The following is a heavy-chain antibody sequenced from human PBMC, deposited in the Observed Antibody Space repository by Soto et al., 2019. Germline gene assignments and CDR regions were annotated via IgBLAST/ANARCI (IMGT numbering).Heavy chain of an antibody. CDR2: FDPEDGET. Sequence: ASVKVSCKVSRYTLTELSMHWVRQAPGKGLEWMGGFDPEDGETIYAQKFQGRDTMTEDTSTDTAYMELSSLRSEDTAVYYCATEYGSGCYYLKRYYYNGMDVWCQGPTVTVSS. CDR3: ATEYGSGCYYLKRYYYNGMDV. V-gene: IGHV1-24*01. J-gene: IGHJ6*02. CDR1: RYTLTELS. D-gene: IGHD3-10*01.